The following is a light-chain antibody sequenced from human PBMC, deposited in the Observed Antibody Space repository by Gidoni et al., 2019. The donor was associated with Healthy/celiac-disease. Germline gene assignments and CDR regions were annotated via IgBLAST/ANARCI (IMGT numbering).Light chain of an antibody. CDR2: GNS. CDR3: QSYDSSLSGSGV. CDR1: SSNIGAGYD. V-gene: IGLV1-40*01. Sequence: QSVLTQPPSVSGAPGQNVPISCTGSSSNIGAGYDVHWYQQRPGTAPKLLIYGNSNRPSGVPDRFSGSKSGTSASLAITGLQSEDEADYYCQSYDSSLSGSGVFGGGTKLTVL. J-gene: IGLJ2*01.